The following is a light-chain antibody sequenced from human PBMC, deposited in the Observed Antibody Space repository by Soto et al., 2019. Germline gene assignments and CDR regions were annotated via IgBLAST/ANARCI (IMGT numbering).Light chain of an antibody. Sequence: DIQMTQSPSSLSASVGDRVTITCQASQDITDYLNWYQQKPGKAPKLLIYAASTLQSGVPSRFSGSGSGTDFTLTISSLQPEDFATYYCQQSHGIPYTFGQGTKLEIK. CDR1: QDITDY. CDR3: QQSHGIPYT. V-gene: IGKV1-39*01. J-gene: IGKJ2*01. CDR2: AAS.